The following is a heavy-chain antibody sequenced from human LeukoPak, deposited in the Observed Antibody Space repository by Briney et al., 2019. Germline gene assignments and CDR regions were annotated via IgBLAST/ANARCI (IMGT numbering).Heavy chain of an antibody. D-gene: IGHD1-26*01. CDR1: GFTFSSYG. CDR2: ISGSGGST. V-gene: IGHV3-23*01. CDR3: AKDSSGRAESDY. Sequence: GGTLRLSCAASGFTFSSYGMSWVRQAPGKGLEWVSAISGSGGSTYYADSVKGRFTISRDNSKNTLYLQMNSLRAEDTAVYYCAKDSSGRAESDYWGQGTLVTVSS. J-gene: IGHJ4*02.